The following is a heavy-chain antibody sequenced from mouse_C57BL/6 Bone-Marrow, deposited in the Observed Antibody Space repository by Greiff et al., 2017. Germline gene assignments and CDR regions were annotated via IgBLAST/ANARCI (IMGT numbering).Heavy chain of an antibody. CDR3: ARMGGLDY. CDR1: GYTFTDYN. Sequence: EVQRVESGPELVKPGASVKMSCKASGYTFTDYNMHWVKQSHGKSLEWIGYINPNNGGTSYNQKVKGKATLTVNKSSSTAYMELRSLTSEDSAVYYCARMGGLDYWGQGTTLTVSS. J-gene: IGHJ2*01. V-gene: IGHV1-22*01. CDR2: INPNNGGT.